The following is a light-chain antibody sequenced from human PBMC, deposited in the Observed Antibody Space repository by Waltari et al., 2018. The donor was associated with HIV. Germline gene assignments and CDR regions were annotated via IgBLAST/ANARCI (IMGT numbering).Light chain of an antibody. J-gene: IGKJ2*01. CDR1: QNLNTS. CDR2: DAS. Sequence: EIVLTQSPATLSLSPGERATLSCRASQNLNTSLAWFQQKPGQAPRLLIYDASNRATGSPARFSGSGSGTDFTLTISGLDPEELALVYCQCGINWPPQYTFGQGTRLEIK. CDR3: QCGINWPPQYT. V-gene: IGKV3-11*01.